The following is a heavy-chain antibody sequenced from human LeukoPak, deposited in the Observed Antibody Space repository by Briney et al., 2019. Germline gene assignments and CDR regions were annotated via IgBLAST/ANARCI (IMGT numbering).Heavy chain of an antibody. CDR1: GGSISSYY. J-gene: IGHJ4*02. CDR3: ARTGYSGSYHDY. D-gene: IGHD1-26*01. CDR2: IYYSGST. V-gene: IGHV4-59*01. Sequence: PSETLSLTCTVSGGSISSYYWSWIRQPPGKGLEWIGYIYYSGSTNYNPSLKGRVTISVDTSKNQFSLKLSSVTAADTAVYYCARTGYSGSYHDYWGQGTLVTVS.